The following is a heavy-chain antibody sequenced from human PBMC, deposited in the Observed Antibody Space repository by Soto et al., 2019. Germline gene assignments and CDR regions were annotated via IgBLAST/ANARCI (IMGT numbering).Heavy chain of an antibody. CDR3: ARKAGIVGASEVFDY. J-gene: IGHJ4*02. Sequence: GGSLRLSCAASGFTFSSYGMHWDRQAPGKGLEWVSSISSSSSYIYYADSVKGRFTISRDNAKNSLYLQMNSLRAEDTAVYYCARKAGIVGASEVFDYWGQGTLVTVSS. CDR1: GFTFSSYG. D-gene: IGHD1-26*01. CDR2: ISSSSSYI. V-gene: IGHV3-21*01.